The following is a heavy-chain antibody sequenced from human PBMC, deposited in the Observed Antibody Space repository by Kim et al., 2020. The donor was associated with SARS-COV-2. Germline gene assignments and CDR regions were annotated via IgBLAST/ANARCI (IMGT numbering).Heavy chain of an antibody. CDR2: SNAGNGNT. CDR3: ARGFQRNVLRFLEWLSTWAFDD. Sequence: ASVKVSCKASGYTFTSYAMHWVRQAPGQRLEWMGWSNAGNGNTKYSQEFQGRVTITRDTSASTAYMELSSLRSEDMAVYYCARGFQRNVLRFLEWLSTWAFDDWGQGTLVTVSS. CDR1: GYTFTSYA. D-gene: IGHD3-3*01. V-gene: IGHV1-3*02. J-gene: IGHJ4*02.